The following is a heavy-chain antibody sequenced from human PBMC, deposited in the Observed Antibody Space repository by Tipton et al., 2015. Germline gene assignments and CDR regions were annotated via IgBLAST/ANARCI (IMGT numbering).Heavy chain of an antibody. Sequence: SLRLSCAASGFTVSNNYMSWVRQAPGKGLEWVSAISGSGGSTYYADSVKGRFTISRDNSKSTLYLQMNSLRAEDTAVFYCAKDTVWFGELPTWYFDLWGRGTLVTVSS. D-gene: IGHD3-10*01. CDR3: AKDTVWFGELPTWYFDL. V-gene: IGHV3-23*01. J-gene: IGHJ2*01. CDR2: ISGSGGST. CDR1: GFTVSNNY.